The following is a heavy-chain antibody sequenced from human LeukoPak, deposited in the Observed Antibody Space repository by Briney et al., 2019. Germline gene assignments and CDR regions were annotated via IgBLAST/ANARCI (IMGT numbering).Heavy chain of an antibody. V-gene: IGHV3-30*02. Sequence: PGRSLRLSCAASGFTFSSYGMHWVRQAPGKGLEWVAFIRYDGSNKYYADSVKGRFTISRDNSKNTLYLQMNSLRAEDTAVYYCAKDRDSSSWYGGYYFDYWGQGTLVTVSS. CDR1: GFTFSSYG. CDR3: AKDRDSSSWYGGYYFDY. J-gene: IGHJ4*02. CDR2: IRYDGSNK. D-gene: IGHD6-13*01.